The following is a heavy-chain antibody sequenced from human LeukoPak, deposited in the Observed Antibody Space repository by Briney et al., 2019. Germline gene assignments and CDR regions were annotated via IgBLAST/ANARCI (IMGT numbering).Heavy chain of an antibody. V-gene: IGHV4-34*01. Sequence: PSETLSLTCAVYGGSFSGYYWSWIHQPPGKGLEWIGEINHSGSTNYNPSLKSRVTISVDTSKNQFSLKLSSVTAADTAVYYCARLRGIAAAFDYWGQGTLVTVSS. CDR2: INHSGST. D-gene: IGHD6-13*01. J-gene: IGHJ4*02. CDR1: GGSFSGYY. CDR3: ARLRGIAAAFDY.